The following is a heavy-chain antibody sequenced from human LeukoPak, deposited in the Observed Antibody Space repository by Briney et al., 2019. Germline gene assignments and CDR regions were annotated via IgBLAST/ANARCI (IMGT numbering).Heavy chain of an antibody. Sequence: GESLKISCAASGFTLSSYGIHWVRQAPGKGLEWVAFMRYDGSNKYYADSVKGRFIISRDNLKNTLNLQMNSLRVEDTAVYYCGSRTGAIWGPGIMVTVSS. CDR2: MRYDGSNK. CDR1: GFTLSSYG. J-gene: IGHJ3*02. CDR3: GSRTGAI. V-gene: IGHV3-30*02. D-gene: IGHD7-27*01.